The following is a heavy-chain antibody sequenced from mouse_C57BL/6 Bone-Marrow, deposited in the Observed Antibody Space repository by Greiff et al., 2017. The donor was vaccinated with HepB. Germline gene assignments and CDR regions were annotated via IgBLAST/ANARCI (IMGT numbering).Heavy chain of an antibody. CDR3: VGSGAAYFYY. Sequence: EVQLVESGGGLVQPKGSLKLSCAASGFSFNTYAMNWVRQAPGQGLEWVARISSKSNNTAKYHADSEKNRFTISRDDPESMLYLHMNNLKTADTAVYYCVGSGAAYFYYGGQGTTLPV. V-gene: IGHV10-1*01. CDR2: ISSKSNNTAK. J-gene: IGHJ2*01. CDR1: GFSFNTYA.